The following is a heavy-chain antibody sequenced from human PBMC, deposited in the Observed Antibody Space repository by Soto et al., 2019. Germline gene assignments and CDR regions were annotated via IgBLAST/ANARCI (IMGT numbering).Heavy chain of an antibody. CDR2: MSHSGGT. CDR1: GGFVTSGSYY. D-gene: IGHD1-1*01. Sequence: QVQLQQWGAGLLKPSETLSLTCAVYGGFVTSGSYYWSWIRQPPGKGLEWIGEMSHSGGTHFNPSLKSRVTISVDTSKNQFTLKMSSVTAADTALYYCARVERGTATTVVDAFDIWGPGTMCTVSS. J-gene: IGHJ3*02. CDR3: ARVERGTATTVVDAFDI. V-gene: IGHV4-34*01.